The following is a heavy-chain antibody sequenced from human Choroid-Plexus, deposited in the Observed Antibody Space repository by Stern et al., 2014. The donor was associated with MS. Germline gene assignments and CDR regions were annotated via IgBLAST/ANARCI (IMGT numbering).Heavy chain of an antibody. CDR3: AKDRQYLTYFFAH. Sequence: VQLVESGGGVVQPGRPLRLSCVASGFTFGSCAIHWVRQAPGKGLDWVAGVSYDGSNKYYADSVKGRFTISRDNSQNTLYMQMSSLRPEDTAVYYCAKDRQYLTYFFAHWGQGSLVTVSS. D-gene: IGHD2/OR15-2a*01. J-gene: IGHJ5*02. V-gene: IGHV3-30*18. CDR2: VSYDGSNK. CDR1: GFTFGSCA.